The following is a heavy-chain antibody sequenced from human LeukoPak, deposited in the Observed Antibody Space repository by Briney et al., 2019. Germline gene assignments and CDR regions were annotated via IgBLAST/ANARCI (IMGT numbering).Heavy chain of an antibody. J-gene: IGHJ6*02. D-gene: IGHD3-16*01. V-gene: IGHV1-18*01. CDR1: GYTFTSYG. CDR3: AREDLGGGDYYYGMDV. Sequence: GASVKVSCKASGYTFTSYGISWVRQAPGQGLEWMGWISAYNGNTNYAQKLQGRVTMTTDTSTSTAYMELRSLRSDDTAVYYCAREDLGGGDYYYGMDVWGQGTTVTVSS. CDR2: ISAYNGNT.